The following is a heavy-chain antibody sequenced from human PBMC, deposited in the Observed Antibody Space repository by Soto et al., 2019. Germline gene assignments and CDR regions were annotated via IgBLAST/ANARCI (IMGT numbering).Heavy chain of an antibody. J-gene: IGHJ3*02. CDR3: ARDLIRDGYKLDAFDI. V-gene: IGHV3-48*03. CDR1: GFTFSSYK. D-gene: IGHD5-12*01. CDR2: ISSSGSTI. Sequence: PGGSLRLSCAASGFTFSSYKMNWVRQAPGKGLEWVSYISSSGSTIYYADSVKGRFTISRDNAKNSLYLQMNSLRAEDTAVYYCARDLIRDGYKLDAFDIWGQGTMVTVSS.